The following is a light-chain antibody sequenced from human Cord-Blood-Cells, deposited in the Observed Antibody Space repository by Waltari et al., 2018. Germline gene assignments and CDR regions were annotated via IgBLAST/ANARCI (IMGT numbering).Light chain of an antibody. V-gene: IGLV2-23*01. CDR1: TSYVWSYNL. J-gene: IGLJ2*01. CDR2: EGS. CDR3: CSYAGSSTV. Sequence: QTARAQPAPDPVSPDLSSTPAAPGDTSYVWSYNLRSWYQQHPGKAPKLMIYEGSKRPSGVSNRFSGSKSGNTASLTISGLQAEDEADYYCCSYAGSSTVFGGGTKLTVL.